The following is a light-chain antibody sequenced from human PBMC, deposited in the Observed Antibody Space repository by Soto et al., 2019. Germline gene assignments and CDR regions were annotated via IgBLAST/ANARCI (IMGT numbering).Light chain of an antibody. J-gene: IGLJ2*01. CDR3: SSYTSSSTLVV. CDR2: DVS. Sequence: QSVLTQPASVSGSPGQSITISCTGTSSDVGRYNYVSWYQVHPGNAPTLMIYDVSNRPSGVSNRFSGSKSGNTASLTISGLQAEDEADYYCSSYTSSSTLVVFGGGTKVTVL. CDR1: SSDVGRYNY. V-gene: IGLV2-14*01.